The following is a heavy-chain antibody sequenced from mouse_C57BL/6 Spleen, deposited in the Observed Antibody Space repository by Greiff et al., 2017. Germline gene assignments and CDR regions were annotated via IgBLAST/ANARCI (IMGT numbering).Heavy chain of an antibody. J-gene: IGHJ3*01. CDR3: TRTGRGFAY. CDR2: IDPETGGT. D-gene: IGHD4-1*01. CDR1: GYTFTDYE. V-gene: IGHV1-15*01. Sequence: QVHVKQSGAELVRPGASVTLSCKASGYTFTDYEMHWVKQTPVHGLEWIGAIDPETGGTAYNQKFKGKAILTADKSSSTAYMELRSLTSEDSAVXYCTRTGRGFAYWGQGTLVTVSA.